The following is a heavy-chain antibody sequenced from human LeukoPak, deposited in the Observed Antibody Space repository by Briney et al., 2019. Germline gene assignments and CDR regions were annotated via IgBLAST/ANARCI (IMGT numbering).Heavy chain of an antibody. J-gene: IGHJ1*01. CDR1: GGTFSSYA. V-gene: IGHV1-69*01. CDR2: IIPIFGTA. CDR3: ARDSSSIAAAGVFQH. Sequence: PVNVSCKASGGTFSSYAISWVRQAPGQGLDWMGGIIPIFGTANYAQKFQGRVTITADESTSTAYMELSSLRSEDTAVYYCARDSSSIAAAGVFQHWGQGTLVTVSS. D-gene: IGHD6-13*01.